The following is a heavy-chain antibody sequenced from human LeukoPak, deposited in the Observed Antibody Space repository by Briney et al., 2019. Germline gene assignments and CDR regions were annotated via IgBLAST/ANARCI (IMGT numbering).Heavy chain of an antibody. J-gene: IGHJ2*01. CDR1: GGSFSGYY. CDR2: INHSGST. CDR3: ARGIQLWPRNWYFDL. Sequence: SETLSLTCAVYGGSFSGYYWSWIRQPPGKGLEWIGEINHSGSTNYNPSLKSRVTISVDTSKNHFSLKLSSVTAADTAVYYCARGIQLWPRNWYFDLWGRGTLVTVSS. V-gene: IGHV4-34*01. D-gene: IGHD5-18*01.